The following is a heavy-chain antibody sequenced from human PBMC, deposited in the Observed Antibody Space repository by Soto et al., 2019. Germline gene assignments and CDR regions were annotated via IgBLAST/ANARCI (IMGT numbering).Heavy chain of an antibody. D-gene: IGHD2-21*01. V-gene: IGHV3-23*01. J-gene: IGHJ6*02. CDR1: GFTFSSYG. CDR2: MSYSGEKT. CDR3: AKESCGAWGYMAV. Sequence: EVQLLESGGGLVQPGGSLRLSCAASGFTFSSYGMTWGRQAPGKGLEWVTSMSYSGEKTDYADSVMGRFTISRDNSNNKLYLQMNSRRAEATAVYYCAKESCGAWGYMAVWGRGTTVTVSS.